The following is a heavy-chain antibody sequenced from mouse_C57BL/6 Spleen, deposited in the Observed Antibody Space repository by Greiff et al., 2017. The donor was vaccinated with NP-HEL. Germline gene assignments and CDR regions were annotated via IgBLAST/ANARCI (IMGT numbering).Heavy chain of an antibody. CDR1: GYTFTSYW. CDR2: IDPSDSET. V-gene: IGHV1-52*01. D-gene: IGHD1-1*01. CDR3: ARDGIYYGSSQALYFDY. J-gene: IGHJ2*01. Sequence: QVQLQQPGAELVRPGSSVKLSCKASGYTFTSYWMHWVKQRPIQGLEWIGNIDPSDSETHYNQKFKDKATLTVDKSSSTAYMQLSSLTSEDSAVYYCARDGIYYGSSQALYFDYWGQGTTLTVSS.